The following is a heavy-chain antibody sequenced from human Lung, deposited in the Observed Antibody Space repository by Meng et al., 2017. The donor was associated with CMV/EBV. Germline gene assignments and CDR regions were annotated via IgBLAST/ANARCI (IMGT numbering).Heavy chain of an antibody. J-gene: IGHJ4*02. Sequence: QVQLQESGPGLVKPSQTLSLTCTVSGGSIGSGGYYWSWIRQSAGKGLEWIGRIYTSGTTIYNPSLKSRLTLSLDTSKNQFSLKLNSVTAADTAVYYCARAEADTGNFDYWGQGTLVTVSS. CDR1: GGSIGSGGYY. V-gene: IGHV4-61*02. D-gene: IGHD6-19*01. CDR3: ARAEADTGNFDY. CDR2: IYTSGTT.